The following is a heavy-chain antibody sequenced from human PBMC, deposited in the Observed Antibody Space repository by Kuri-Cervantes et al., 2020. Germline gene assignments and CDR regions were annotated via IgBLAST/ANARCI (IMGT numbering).Heavy chain of an antibody. D-gene: IGHD5-18*01. CDR1: GFTFSSYG. CDR2: IWYDGSNK. CDR3: SRDLGLVGGSYGTLDY. J-gene: IGHJ4*02. V-gene: IGHV3-33*01. Sequence: GGSLKIFCAASGFTFSSYGMHWVRQAPGKGLEWVAVIWYDGSNKYYADSVKGRFTISRDNSKKTLYLQMNSLRAEDTAVYYCSRDLGLVGGSYGTLDYWGQGTLVTVYS.